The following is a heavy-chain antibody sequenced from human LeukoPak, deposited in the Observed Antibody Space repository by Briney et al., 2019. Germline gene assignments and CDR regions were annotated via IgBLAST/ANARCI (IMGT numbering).Heavy chain of an antibody. CDR3: ARGAWGFGGVIVQDY. V-gene: IGHV3-74*01. J-gene: IGHJ4*02. Sequence: PGGSLRLSCAASGFTFSSYWMHWVRQAPGKGLVWVSRINSDGSSTSYADSVKGRFTISRDNAKNTLYLQMNSLRAEDTAVYYCARGAWGFGGVIVQDYWGQGTLVTVSS. CDR1: GFTFSSYW. CDR2: INSDGSST. D-gene: IGHD3-16*02.